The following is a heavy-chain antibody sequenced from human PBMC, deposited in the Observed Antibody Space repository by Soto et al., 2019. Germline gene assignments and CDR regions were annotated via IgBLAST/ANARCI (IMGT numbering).Heavy chain of an antibody. V-gene: IGHV3-7*01. CDR3: TGDSDYNKCED. CDR2: IMKDGGEK. Sequence: EVQLVESGGDLVQPGGSLRLSCAASGFTFSGYWMGWVRQAPGKGLEWVASIMKDGGEKKYVDSVRGRFTISRDNVQNSLFLPMDSLRVEHTAGYYCTGDSDYNKCEDCGQGALVTVSS. CDR1: GFTFSGYW. D-gene: IGHD3-16*01. J-gene: IGHJ4*01.